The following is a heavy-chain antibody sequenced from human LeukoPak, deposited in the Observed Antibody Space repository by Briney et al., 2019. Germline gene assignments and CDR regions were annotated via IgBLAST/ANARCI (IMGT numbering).Heavy chain of an antibody. Sequence: PGGSLRLSCAASGFTFSDYYMHWVRQAPGKGLEWVSVIYSGGSTYYADSVKGRFTISRDNSKNTLYLQMNSLRAEDTAVYYCASVGYCSGGSCPGDAFDIWGQGTMVTVSS. CDR2: IYSGGST. J-gene: IGHJ3*02. CDR1: GFTFSDYY. CDR3: ASVGYCSGGSCPGDAFDI. V-gene: IGHV3-53*01. D-gene: IGHD2-15*01.